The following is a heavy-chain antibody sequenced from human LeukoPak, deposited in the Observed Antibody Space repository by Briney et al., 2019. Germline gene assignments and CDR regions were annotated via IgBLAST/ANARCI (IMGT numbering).Heavy chain of an antibody. CDR1: GGSVSSSNYY. CDR2: IYYSGNT. CDR3: ARHISFGVVSFDY. V-gene: IGHV4-39*01. D-gene: IGHD3-3*01. Sequence: PSETLSLTCTVSGGSVSSSNYYRGWIRQPPGKGLEWVGSIYYSGNTYYNPSLKSRVTISVDTSKNHFSLKLSSVTAADTAVYYCARHISFGVVSFDYWGQGTLVTVSS. J-gene: IGHJ4*02.